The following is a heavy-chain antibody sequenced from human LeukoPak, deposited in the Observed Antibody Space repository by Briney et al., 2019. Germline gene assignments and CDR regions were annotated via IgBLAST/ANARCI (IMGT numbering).Heavy chain of an antibody. CDR1: GFTVSSNY. Sequence: PGGSLRLSCAASGFTVSSNYMSWVRQAPGKGLEWVSVIYSGGSTYYADAVKGRFTISRDISKNTLLLQMNSLRAEDTAFYYCAVIRDYDSSGNHYWGQGTLVTVSS. V-gene: IGHV3-66*01. CDR3: AVIRDYDSSGNHY. CDR2: IYSGGST. J-gene: IGHJ4*02. D-gene: IGHD3-22*01.